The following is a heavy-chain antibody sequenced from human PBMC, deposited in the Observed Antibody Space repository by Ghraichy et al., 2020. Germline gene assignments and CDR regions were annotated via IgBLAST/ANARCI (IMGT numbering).Heavy chain of an antibody. CDR1: GFTVSSNY. J-gene: IGHJ6*02. CDR2: IYSGGST. CDR3: ARAGDGDSPYYYYYGMDV. D-gene: IGHD4-17*01. V-gene: IGHV3-53*01. Sequence: GESLNISCAASGFTVSSNYMSWVRQAPGKGLEWVSVIYSGGSTYYADSVKGRFTISRDNSKNTLYLQMNSLRAEDTAVYYCARAGDGDSPYYYYYGMDVWGQGTTVTVSS.